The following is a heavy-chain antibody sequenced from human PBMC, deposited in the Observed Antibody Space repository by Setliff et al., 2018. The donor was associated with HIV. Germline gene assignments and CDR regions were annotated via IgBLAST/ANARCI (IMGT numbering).Heavy chain of an antibody. Sequence: PGGSLRLSCAPSGFMFSDYYMSWIRQTPGQGLEWVAYISGRGTTTYFADSVKGRFTISRDNAQNSVYLQMNSQTAEDTAMYFCTRDRWLGRDPDTFDIWGQGTMVTVSS. J-gene: IGHJ3*02. CDR3: TRDRWLGRDPDTFDI. CDR2: ISGRGTTT. CDR1: GFMFSDYY. D-gene: IGHD3-10*01. V-gene: IGHV3-11*04.